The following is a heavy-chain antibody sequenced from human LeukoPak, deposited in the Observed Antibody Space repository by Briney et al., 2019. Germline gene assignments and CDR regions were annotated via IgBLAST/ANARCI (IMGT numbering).Heavy chain of an antibody. Sequence: SVKVSCKASGFTFTSSAVQWVRQARGQRLEWIGWIVVGSGNTNYAQKFQERVTITRDMSTSTAYMELSSLRSEDTAVYYCAAPSVITMVRGGLYWGQGTLVTVSS. CDR1: GFTFTSSA. D-gene: IGHD3-10*01. CDR2: IVVGSGNT. J-gene: IGHJ4*02. CDR3: AAPSVITMVRGGLY. V-gene: IGHV1-58*01.